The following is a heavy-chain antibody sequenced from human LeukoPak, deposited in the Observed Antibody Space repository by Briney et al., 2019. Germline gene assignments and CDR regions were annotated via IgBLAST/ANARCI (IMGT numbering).Heavy chain of an antibody. CDR3: AIQPWGSGNNWYFDL. D-gene: IGHD7-27*01. J-gene: IGHJ2*01. CDR2: ISPNSGRT. CDR1: GYTFTAYY. V-gene: IGHV1-2*02. Sequence: ASVKLSCKASGYTFTAYYIHWVRQPPGQGLEWMGWISPNSGRTDYAQKFQGRVTMTRDTSISTAYMELSSLRSDDTAVYYCAIQPWGSGNNWYFDLWGRGTLVTVSS.